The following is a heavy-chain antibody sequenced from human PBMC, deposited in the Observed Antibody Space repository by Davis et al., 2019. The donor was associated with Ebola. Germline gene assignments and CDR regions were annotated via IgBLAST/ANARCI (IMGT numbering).Heavy chain of an antibody. D-gene: IGHD3-10*01. CDR1: GGSISSSSYY. CDR3: ARCHIRQLWSSFDY. V-gene: IGHV4-39*07. J-gene: IGHJ4*02. Sequence: PSETLSLTCTVSGGSISSSSYYWGWIRQPPGKGLEWIGSIYYSGSTYYNPSLKSRVTISVDTSRNQFSLKLSSVTAADTAVYYCARCHIRQLWSSFDYWGQGTLVTVSS. CDR2: IYYSGST.